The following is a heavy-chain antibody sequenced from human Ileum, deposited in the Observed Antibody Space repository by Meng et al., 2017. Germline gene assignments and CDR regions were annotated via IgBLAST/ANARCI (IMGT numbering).Heavy chain of an antibody. J-gene: IGHJ4*02. V-gene: IGHV4-61*08. Sequence: QVQLQEAGPGLVRPSETLSLICTVSGGSVSRAGSPWGWIRQPPGKGLEWIGYASTNYNPSLKSRVTISLDTSRNQFSLSLSSVTAADTAVYYCARDHMGSLDYWGQGILVTVSS. CDR3: ARDHMGSLDY. CDR1: GGSVSRAGSP. D-gene: IGHD1-26*01. CDR2: AST.